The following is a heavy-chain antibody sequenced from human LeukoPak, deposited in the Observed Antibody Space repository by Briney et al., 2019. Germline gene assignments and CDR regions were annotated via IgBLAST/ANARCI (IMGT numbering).Heavy chain of an antibody. CDR3: ATRDPGHYCSGGGRYATLDY. Sequence: GGSLRLSCAASGFTFSSYAMTWVRQAPGKGLEWVSAISGSGGSSYYADSVKGRFTISRDNSKNTLFLQMNSLRAEDTAVYYCATRDPGHYCSGGGRYATLDYWGQGTLVTVSS. V-gene: IGHV3-23*01. CDR1: GFTFSSYA. D-gene: IGHD2-15*01. J-gene: IGHJ4*02. CDR2: ISGSGGSS.